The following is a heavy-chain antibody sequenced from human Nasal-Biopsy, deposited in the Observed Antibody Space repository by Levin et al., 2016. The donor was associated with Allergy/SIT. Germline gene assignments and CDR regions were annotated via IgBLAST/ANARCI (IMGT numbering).Heavy chain of an antibody. CDR3: ARDFNYNMDV. Sequence: GESLKISCAASGFSFSSHTMNWVRQAPGKGLEWVSSISASGSGEYYPDSLKGRFTISRDNAKNSVYLQMNSLRAEDTAVYYCARDFNYNMDVWGQGTTVTVS. CDR2: ISASGSGE. V-gene: IGHV3-21*01. CDR1: GFSFSSHT. J-gene: IGHJ6*03.